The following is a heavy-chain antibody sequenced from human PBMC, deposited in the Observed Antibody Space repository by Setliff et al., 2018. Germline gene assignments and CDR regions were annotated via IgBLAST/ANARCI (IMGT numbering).Heavy chain of an antibody. J-gene: IGHJ3*02. CDR1: GGSFSGYY. CDR2: INHTGST. CDR3: AGLLVATIRHDAFDI. V-gene: IGHV4-34*01. D-gene: IGHD5-12*01. Sequence: ETLSLTCAVYGGSFSGYYWSWIRQPPGKGLEWIGEINHTGSTNYSPSLKSRVTISVDTSKNQFSLKLSSVTAADTAVYYCAGLLVATIRHDAFDIWGQGTMVTVSS.